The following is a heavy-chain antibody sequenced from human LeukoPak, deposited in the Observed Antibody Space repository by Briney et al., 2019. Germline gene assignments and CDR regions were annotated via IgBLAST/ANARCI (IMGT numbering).Heavy chain of an antibody. CDR3: ARQRRELITIFGAVDY. J-gene: IGHJ4*02. CDR2: IYHSGST. Sequence: PSETLSLTCTVSGGSISSGGYYWSWIRQPPGKGLEWIGYIYHSGSTYYNPSLKSRVTISVDRSKNQFSLKLSSVTAADTAMYYCARQRRELITIFGAVDYWGQGTLVTVSS. V-gene: IGHV4-30-2*01. CDR1: GGSISSGGYY. D-gene: IGHD3-3*01.